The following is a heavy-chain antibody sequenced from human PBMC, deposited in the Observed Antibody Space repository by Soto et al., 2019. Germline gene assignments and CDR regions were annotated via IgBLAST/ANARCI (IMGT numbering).Heavy chain of an antibody. J-gene: IGHJ4*02. CDR3: AAERVGGSSWYDY. CDR2: IVVGSGNT. CDR1: GFTFTSSA. Sequence: QMQLVQSGPEVKKPGTSVKVSCKASGFTFTSSAVQWVRQARGQRLEWIGWIVVGSGNTNYAQKFQERVTINRDMSTSTAYRELSSLRCEDTAVYYCAAERVGGSSWYDYWGQGTLVTVSS. V-gene: IGHV1-58*01. D-gene: IGHD6-13*01.